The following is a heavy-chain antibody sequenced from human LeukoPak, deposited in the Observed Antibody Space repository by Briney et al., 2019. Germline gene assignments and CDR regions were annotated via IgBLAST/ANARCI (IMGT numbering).Heavy chain of an antibody. Sequence: PGGSLRLSCAASGFTFDDYAMHWVRQAPGKGLEWVSLISWDGGSTYYADSVKGRFTISRDNSKNSLYLQMNSLRAEDTALYYCAKDIGIRWELRRIFDYWGQGTLVTVSS. J-gene: IGHJ4*02. CDR1: GFTFDDYA. D-gene: IGHD1-26*01. CDR3: AKDIGIRWELRRIFDY. V-gene: IGHV3-43D*03. CDR2: ISWDGGST.